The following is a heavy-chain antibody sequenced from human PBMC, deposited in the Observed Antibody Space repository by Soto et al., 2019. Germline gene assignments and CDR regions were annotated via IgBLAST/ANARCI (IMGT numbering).Heavy chain of an antibody. D-gene: IGHD6-13*01. CDR3: AIPPRAAGTGWFDP. Sequence: GGSLRLSCAASGFTFSSYAMSWVRQAPGKGLEWVSAISGSGGSTYYADSVKGRFTISRDNSKNTLYLQMNSLRAEDTAVYYCAIPPRAAGTGWFDPWGQGTLVTVSS. CDR2: ISGSGGST. V-gene: IGHV3-23*01. J-gene: IGHJ5*02. CDR1: GFTFSSYA.